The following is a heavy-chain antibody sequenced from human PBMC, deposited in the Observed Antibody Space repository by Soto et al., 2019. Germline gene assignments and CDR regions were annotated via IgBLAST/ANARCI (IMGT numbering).Heavy chain of an antibody. CDR1: GYTFANYA. J-gene: IGHJ6*02. D-gene: IGHD3-16*01. CDR2: ISAYNGAT. Sequence: VRLVQSGAEVKKPGASVKVSCKASGYTFANYAITWVRQAPGQGLEWMGWISAYNGATNYAQKLQGXVTTTTDTXXXXXXXXXXXXXXDDRAVYYCARGGGLSVHGMDVWGQGTTVTVSS. CDR3: ARGGGLSVHGMDV. V-gene: IGHV1-18*01.